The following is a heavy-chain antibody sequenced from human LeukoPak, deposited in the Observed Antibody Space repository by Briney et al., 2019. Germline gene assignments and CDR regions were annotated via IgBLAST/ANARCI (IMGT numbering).Heavy chain of an antibody. D-gene: IGHD2-15*01. J-gene: IGHJ4*02. Sequence: SETLSLTCTVSGVSISNSDYYWGWIRQPPGRGLEWIGSIYHTATTYYNPSLKSRLTISLDTSKSQFSLNVTSVTAADTAVYYCGRIFPSRGIGGPRVFWGQGNLVTVSS. CDR3: GRIFPSRGIGGPRVF. V-gene: IGHV4-39*07. CDR2: IYHTATT. CDR1: GVSISNSDYY.